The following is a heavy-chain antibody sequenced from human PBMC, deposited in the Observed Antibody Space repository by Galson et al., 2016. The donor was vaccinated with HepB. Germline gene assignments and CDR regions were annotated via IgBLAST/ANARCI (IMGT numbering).Heavy chain of an antibody. CDR1: DGSITSNKW. CDR2: IYHSGST. D-gene: IGHD3-3*01. J-gene: IGHJ4*02. V-gene: IGHV4-4*02. CDR3: ARSPPWSGYFDS. Sequence: LSLTCAVSDGSITSNKWWSRVRQTPRKGLEWIGEIYHSGSTNYNPSLKSRVTISVDKSKNQFSLRLTSVTAADTAVYYCARSPPWSGYFDSWGQGTLVTVSS.